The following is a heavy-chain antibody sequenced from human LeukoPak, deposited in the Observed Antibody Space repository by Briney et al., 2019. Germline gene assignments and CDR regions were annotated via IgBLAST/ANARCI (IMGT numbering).Heavy chain of an antibody. CDR2: INPNSGGT. D-gene: IGHD4-23*01. V-gene: IGHV1-2*02. J-gene: IGHJ2*01. CDR1: GYTFTGYY. Sequence: GASVKVSCKASGYTFTGYYMHWVRQAPGQGLEWMGWINPNSGGTNYAQKFQGRVAMTRDTSISTAYMELSRLRSDDTAVYYCARTPRVRTYWYFDLWGRGTLVTVSS. CDR3: ARTPRVRTYWYFDL.